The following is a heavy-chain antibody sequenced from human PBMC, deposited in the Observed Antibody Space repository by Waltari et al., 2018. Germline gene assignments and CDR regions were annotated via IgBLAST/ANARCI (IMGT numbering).Heavy chain of an antibody. V-gene: IGHV4-39*01. Sequence: QLQLQESGPGLVKPSETLSLTCTVSGGSISSESYYWGWIRQPPGKGLEWIGIISYSGSTDSNPSLNIRGTISVDTPKNQFSLKLSSVTAADTAVYYCARLSYHIVTGYGWFDPWGLGTLVTVSS. CDR3: ARLSYHIVTGYGWFDP. D-gene: IGHD3-9*01. CDR1: GGSISSESYY. J-gene: IGHJ5*02. CDR2: ISYSGST.